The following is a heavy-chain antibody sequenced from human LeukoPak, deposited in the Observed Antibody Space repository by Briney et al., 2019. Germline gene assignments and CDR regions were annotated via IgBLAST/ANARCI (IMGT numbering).Heavy chain of an antibody. J-gene: IGHJ4*02. D-gene: IGHD4-23*01. Sequence: GGSLRLSCAASGFTFDDYAMHWVRQAPGKGLEWVSLISGDGGSTYYADSVKGRFTISRDNAKNTVSLQMNSLRAEDTAVYYCVRDLILVDTPGGDFDYWGQGALVTVSS. CDR1: GFTFDDYA. CDR2: ISGDGGST. CDR3: VRDLILVDTPGGDFDY. V-gene: IGHV3-43*02.